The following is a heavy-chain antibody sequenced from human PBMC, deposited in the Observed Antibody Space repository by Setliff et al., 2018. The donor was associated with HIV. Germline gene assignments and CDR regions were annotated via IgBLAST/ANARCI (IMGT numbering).Heavy chain of an antibody. Sequence: ASVKVSCKTSGYSFSSHPIHWVRQAPGQRPEWMGWIKTGNGDTQYSQKFRDRVTITRDTFASTAYMELSSLTSEDTAVYYCARSLERQWQVPYYMDVWGKGTTVTVS. D-gene: IGHD6-19*01. J-gene: IGHJ6*03. CDR3: ARSLERQWQVPYYMDV. CDR1: GYSFSSHP. CDR2: IKTGNGDT. V-gene: IGHV1-3*04.